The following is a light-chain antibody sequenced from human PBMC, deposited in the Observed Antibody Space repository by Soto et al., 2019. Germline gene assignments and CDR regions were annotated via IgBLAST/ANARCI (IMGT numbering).Light chain of an antibody. J-gene: IGLJ2*01. Sequence: QSALTQPASVSGSPGQSITISCTGTSSDVGSYNYVSWYQQYPGKAPKLMIYDVSNRPSGVSYCLSGCKSGNTASLIISGLLAAEEDDYYCSSYTARSTHVVFGAGTKLTVL. V-gene: IGLV2-14*01. CDR1: SSDVGSYNY. CDR2: DVS. CDR3: SSYTARSTHVV.